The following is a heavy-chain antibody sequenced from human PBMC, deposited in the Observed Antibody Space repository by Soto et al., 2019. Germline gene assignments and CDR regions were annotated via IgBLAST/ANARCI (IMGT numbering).Heavy chain of an antibody. D-gene: IGHD5-12*01. CDR2: IYYSGST. Sequence: SETLSLTCSVSGGSINSGDYYWRWIRQSPGKGLEWIGYIYYSGSTYYNPSLKSRSTISIDTSKNQFFLDVDSVTAADTAVYYCARLYTGYEAFDYRGQGTLVTVSS. CDR3: ARLYTGYEAFDY. CDR1: GGSINSGDYY. V-gene: IGHV4-30-4*01. J-gene: IGHJ4*02.